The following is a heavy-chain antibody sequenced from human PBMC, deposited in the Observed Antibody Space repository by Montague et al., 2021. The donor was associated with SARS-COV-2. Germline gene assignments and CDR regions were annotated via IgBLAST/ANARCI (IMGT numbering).Heavy chain of an antibody. CDR1: GGSFSTYS. J-gene: IGHJ6*03. D-gene: IGHD3-10*01. V-gene: IGHV4-34*01. CDR2: INHGGST. CDR3: ARLRDGVVPSPILGVGPYYSYCYMDV. Sequence: SETRSLTCAVHGGSFSTYSWNWIRQPPGKGPEWIGEINHGGSTKYSPSLKSRLTISADTSKNQFSLKLTSVAAADTAVYYCARLRDGVVPSPILGVGPYYSYCYMDVWGRGTTVTVSS.